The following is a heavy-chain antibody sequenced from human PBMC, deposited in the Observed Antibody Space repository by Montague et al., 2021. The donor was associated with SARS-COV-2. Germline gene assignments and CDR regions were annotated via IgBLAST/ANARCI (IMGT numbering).Heavy chain of an antibody. CDR3: ARDQGGYGTFDI. CDR1: GFIFSDYY. J-gene: IGHJ3*02. Sequence: SLRLSCAASGFIFSDYYMTWIRQAPGRGLVWVSHINGSGSKTYYXESVKGRFTISRDTANNSLYLQMKFLGAEDTAVYYCARDQGGYGTFDIWGHGTMVTVSS. V-gene: IGHV3-11*01. CDR2: INGSGSKT. D-gene: IGHD5-12*01.